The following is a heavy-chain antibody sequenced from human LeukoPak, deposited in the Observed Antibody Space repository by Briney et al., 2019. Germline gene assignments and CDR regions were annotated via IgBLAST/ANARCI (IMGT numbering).Heavy chain of an antibody. D-gene: IGHD1-26*01. CDR1: GFTFSKYA. J-gene: IGHJ4*02. CDR2: ISGSGGST. Sequence: GGSLRLSCAASGFTFSKYAMSWVRQAPGKGLEWVSAISGSGGSTYYADSVGRFSISRDNANNTLYLQMTSLRADDTAVYYCAKEGREMGATTIDSWGQGTLVTVSS. V-gene: IGHV3-23*01. CDR3: AKEGREMGATTIDS.